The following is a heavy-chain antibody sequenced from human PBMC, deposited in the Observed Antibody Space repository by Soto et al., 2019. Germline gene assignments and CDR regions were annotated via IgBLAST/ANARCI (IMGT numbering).Heavy chain of an antibody. V-gene: IGHV3-48*01. CDR2: ISSTSSTI. J-gene: IGHJ4*02. CDR3: ARDPTTYSTTYRQRTFDY. Sequence: EVQLVESGGGLIQPGGSLRLSCAASGFTFSSYSMNWVRQAPGKGLEWVSYISSTSSTIDYADSVKGRFTMSRDNAKNSLYLQMDTLRVEDTAVYYCARDPTTYSTTYRQRTFDYWGQGTLVTVSS. D-gene: IGHD2-8*01. CDR1: GFTFSSYS.